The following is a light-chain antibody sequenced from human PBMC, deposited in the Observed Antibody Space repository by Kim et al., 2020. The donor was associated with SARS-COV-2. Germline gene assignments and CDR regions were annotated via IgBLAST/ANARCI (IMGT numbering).Light chain of an antibody. J-gene: IGLJ1*01. Sequence: QSALTQPASVSGSPGQSITVSCTGTSSDVGAYNYVSWYQQHPGKAPKLLIFDVTERPSGISSRFSASKSGHTASLTISGLQAEDESDYYCFSYTRSGTYVFGTGTKVNRP. CDR2: DVT. CDR3: FSYTRSGTYV. CDR1: SSDVGAYNY. V-gene: IGLV2-14*03.